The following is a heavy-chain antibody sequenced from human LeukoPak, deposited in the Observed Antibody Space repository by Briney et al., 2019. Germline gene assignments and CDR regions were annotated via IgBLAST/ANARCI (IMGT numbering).Heavy chain of an antibody. CDR2: IGTAGDT. CDR1: GFTFSDYD. D-gene: IGHD1-1*01. V-gene: IGHV3-13*01. Sequence: GGSLRLSCAASGFTFSDYDMHWVRQAPGKGLEWVSAIGTAGDTYYTGSVKGRFAISRENAKNSLYLQMNSLRAGDTAVYYCARVAKERVGGVYYFDYWGQGTLVTVSS. CDR3: ARVAKERVGGVYYFDY. J-gene: IGHJ4*02.